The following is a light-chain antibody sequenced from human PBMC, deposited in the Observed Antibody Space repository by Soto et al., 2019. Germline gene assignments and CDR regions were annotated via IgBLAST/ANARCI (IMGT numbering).Light chain of an antibody. Sequence: QSALTQPASVSGSPGQSITISCAGTINDIGDYDYVSWYQQHPGKVPKLIIYDVNNRPSGVSNRFSGSKSGNTAFLTISGLQPEDEADYYCTSYTSSSTLVAFGGGTKVTVL. CDR1: INDIGDYDY. V-gene: IGLV2-14*01. J-gene: IGLJ3*02. CDR2: DVN. CDR3: TSYTSSSTLVA.